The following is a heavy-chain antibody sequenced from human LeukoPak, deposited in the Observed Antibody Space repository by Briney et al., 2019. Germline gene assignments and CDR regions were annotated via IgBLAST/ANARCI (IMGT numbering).Heavy chain of an antibody. CDR2: ISDSSSTI. J-gene: IGHJ4*02. D-gene: IGHD6-19*01. CDR3: ARCDSSGWNHY. V-gene: IGHV3-48*02. CDR1: GFTFSSYS. Sequence: GWALRLSCAVSGFTFSSYSMSWVRQAPGEGLEWVSYISDSSSTIYYAGSVKGRFTITRDNAKNSLYIQMNDRRDEDRAVYYCARCDSSGWNHYWGQGTLVTISS.